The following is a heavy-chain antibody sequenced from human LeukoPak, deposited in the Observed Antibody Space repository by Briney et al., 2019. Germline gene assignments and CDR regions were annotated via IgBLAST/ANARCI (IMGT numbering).Heavy chain of an antibody. Sequence: GGSLRLSCAASGFTFSRNWMSWVRQAPGKGLEGVANIKQDGSEQYYVVSVKGRFTIFRDNTKNSVFLQMNSLRVEDTAMYHCVRTAIAANCFDPWGQGTLVTVSS. V-gene: IGHV3-7*01. CDR3: VRTAIAANCFDP. CDR1: GFTFSRNW. J-gene: IGHJ5*02. CDR2: IKQDGSEQ. D-gene: IGHD2-15*01.